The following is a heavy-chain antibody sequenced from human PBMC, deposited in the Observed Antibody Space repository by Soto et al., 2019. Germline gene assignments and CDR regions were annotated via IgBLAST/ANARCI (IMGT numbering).Heavy chain of an antibody. J-gene: IGHJ6*02. V-gene: IGHV3-33*01. CDR3: ARGSIVAAEYGMDV. CDR2: IWHDGSKT. D-gene: IGHD6-13*01. Sequence: GESLRLSCAASGFSFSSYGMHWVRQAPGKGLEWVAVIWHDGSKTYYADSVKGRLIISRDNSKNTLYVQINSLRAEDRGVYFCARGSIVAAEYGMDVWGHGTTVTVSS. CDR1: GFSFSSYG.